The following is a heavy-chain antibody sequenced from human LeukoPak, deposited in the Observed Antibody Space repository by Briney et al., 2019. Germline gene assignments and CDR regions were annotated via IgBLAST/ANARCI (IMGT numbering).Heavy chain of an antibody. CDR2: IYYSGST. J-gene: IGHJ4*02. D-gene: IGHD3-10*01. Sequence: SETLSLTCAVSGGPISSYYWSWIRQPPGKGLEWIGYIYYSGSTYYNPSLKSRVTISVDTSKNQFSLKLSSVTAADTAVYYCARGEGITMVRGVDYWGQGTLVTVSS. CDR1: GGPISSYY. V-gene: IGHV4-30-4*01. CDR3: ARGEGITMVRGVDY.